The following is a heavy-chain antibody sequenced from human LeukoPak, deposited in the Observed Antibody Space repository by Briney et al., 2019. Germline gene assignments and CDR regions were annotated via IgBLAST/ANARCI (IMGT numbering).Heavy chain of an antibody. J-gene: IGHJ4*02. Sequence: ASETLSLTCAVSGGSISNNNWWSWVRQPPGKGLEWLGETYHSGSTNYNPSLKSRVTISVDKSKNQFSLKLSSVTAADTAVYYCARLPDTYSSGWYYFDYWGQGTLVTVSS. CDR1: GGSISNNNW. CDR2: TYHSGST. D-gene: IGHD6-19*01. V-gene: IGHV4-4*02. CDR3: ARLPDTYSSGWYYFDY.